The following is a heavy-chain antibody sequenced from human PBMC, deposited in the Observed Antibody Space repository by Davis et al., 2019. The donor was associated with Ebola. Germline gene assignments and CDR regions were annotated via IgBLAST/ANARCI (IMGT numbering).Heavy chain of an antibody. CDR2: ISGSGGTT. V-gene: IGHV3-23*01. CDR3: AKTGPSGTAVAGTPY. CDR1: GFTFGSYA. J-gene: IGHJ4*02. Sequence: GESLKISCAASGFTFGSYAMTWVRQAPGKGLEWVSAISGSGGTTYYAGSVKGRFTISRDNSKKTLYLQMNSLRAEDTAVYYCAKTGPSGTAVAGTPYWGQGTLVTVSS. D-gene: IGHD6-19*01.